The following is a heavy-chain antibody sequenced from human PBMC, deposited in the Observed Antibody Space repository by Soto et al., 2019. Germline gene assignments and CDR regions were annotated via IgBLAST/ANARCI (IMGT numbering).Heavy chain of an antibody. CDR3: AKARSGYIYGSHPHGWFDP. CDR1: GCTFSNYW. CDR2: INGGGSRE. V-gene: IGHV3-74*01. Sequence: GGSLRLSCAASGCTFSNYWMHWARQAPGKGLVWVSHINGGGSRETYADSVKGRFTISRDNSKNTLYLQMNSLRAEDTAVYYCAKARSGYIYGSHPHGWFDPWGQGTLVTVSS. J-gene: IGHJ5*02. D-gene: IGHD5-18*01.